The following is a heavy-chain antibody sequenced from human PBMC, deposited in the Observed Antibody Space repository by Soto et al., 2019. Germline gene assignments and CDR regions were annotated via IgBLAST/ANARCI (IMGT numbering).Heavy chain of an antibody. CDR3: ARDVLYSTSGDRRFDT. J-gene: IGHJ5*02. Sequence: ASLQISYKASGYNFTSYYMHWFRHTTKQWLEWMVLINTNGGNTNYAQKFQGRVTMTTDTSTSTVYMDLRSLRSDDTAVYYCARDVLYSTSGDRRFDTWGQGTLVTVSS. CDR2: INTNGGNT. CDR1: GYNFTSYY. V-gene: IGHV1-46*01. D-gene: IGHD2-2*01.